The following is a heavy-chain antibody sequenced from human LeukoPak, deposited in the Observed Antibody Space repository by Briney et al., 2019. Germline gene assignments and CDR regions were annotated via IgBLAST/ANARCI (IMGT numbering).Heavy chain of an antibody. CDR3: ARVVIVGAFDI. CDR1: GYNFTSYG. J-gene: IGHJ3*02. CDR2: ISAYNGNT. D-gene: IGHD1-26*01. V-gene: IGHV1-18*01. Sequence: ASVKISCKASGYNFTSYGIRWVRQAPGQGLEWMGWISAYNGNTNYAQKLQGRVTMTTDTSTSTAYMELRSLRSDDTAVYYCARVVIVGAFDIWGQGTMVTVSS.